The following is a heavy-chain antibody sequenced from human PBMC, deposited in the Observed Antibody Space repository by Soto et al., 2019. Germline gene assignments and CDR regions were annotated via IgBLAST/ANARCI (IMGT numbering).Heavy chain of an antibody. CDR1: GYTFTSYD. V-gene: IGHV1-8*01. CDR3: ARGPPNWGFDS. CDR2: MSPKSGNT. D-gene: IGHD7-27*01. Sequence: ASVKVSCKASGYTFTSYDINWVREASGQGLEWMGWMSPKSGNTGYAQKFQGRVTMTRSTSISTAYMELSSLTSEDTAVYYCARGPPNWGFDSWGKGTLVTVSS. J-gene: IGHJ4*02.